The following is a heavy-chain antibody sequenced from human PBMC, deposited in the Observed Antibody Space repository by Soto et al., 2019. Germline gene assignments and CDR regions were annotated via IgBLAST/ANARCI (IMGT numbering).Heavy chain of an antibody. D-gene: IGHD6-13*01. CDR1: GFTFSSYW. Sequence: EVQLVESGGGLVQPGGSLRLSCAASGFTFSSYWMHWVRQAPGKGLAWVSRVNPDGSETSYADSVKGRFTISRDNAKNTLYLQMNSLRAEDTAVYYCARVAVGSYYFDYWGQGTLLTVSS. J-gene: IGHJ4*02. CDR2: VNPDGSET. V-gene: IGHV3-74*01. CDR3: ARVAVGSYYFDY.